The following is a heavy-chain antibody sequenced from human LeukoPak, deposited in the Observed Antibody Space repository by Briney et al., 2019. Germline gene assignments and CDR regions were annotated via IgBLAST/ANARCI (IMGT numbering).Heavy chain of an antibody. D-gene: IGHD2-21*02. V-gene: IGHV3-53*01. CDR1: GFTVSSNY. J-gene: IGHJ4*02. CDR3: ARDRGRAYCGGNCYPYFDY. CDR2: IYSGGST. Sequence: GGSLKLSCAASGFTVSSNYMSWVRQAPGKGLEWVSVIYSGGSTYYTDSVKGRFTISRDDSKNTLYLQMNSLRAEDTAVYYCARDRGRAYCGGNCYPYFDYWGQGILVTVSS.